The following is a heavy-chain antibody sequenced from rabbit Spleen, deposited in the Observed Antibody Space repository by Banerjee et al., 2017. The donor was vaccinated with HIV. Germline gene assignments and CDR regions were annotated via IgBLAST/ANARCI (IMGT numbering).Heavy chain of an antibody. CDR3: ARDASATKTIIYFDL. D-gene: IGHD6-1*01. CDR2: IDAGGGGNT. J-gene: IGHJ4*01. V-gene: IGHV1S40*01. CDR1: GFAFSKNYY. Sequence: QSLEESGGDLVKPGASLTLTCTASGFAFSKNYYMCWVRQAPGKGLEWIACIDAGGGGNTWYANWAKGRFTISKTSSTTVTLQLTSLTAADSATYFCARDASATKTIIYFDLWGPGTLVTVS.